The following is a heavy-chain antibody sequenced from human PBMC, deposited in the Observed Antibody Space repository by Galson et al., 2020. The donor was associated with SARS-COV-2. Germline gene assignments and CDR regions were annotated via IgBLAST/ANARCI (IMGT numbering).Heavy chain of an antibody. J-gene: IGHJ4*02. D-gene: IGHD3-22*01. CDR1: GFTFSSYA. Sequence: QLGESLKISCAASGFTFSSYAMHWVRQAPGKGLEWVAVISYDGSNKYYADSVKGRFTISRDNSKNTLYLQMNSLRAEDTAVYYCARDRYYYDSSGYYYVDYFDYWGQGTLVTVSS. CDR3: ARDRYYYDSSGYYYVDYFDY. V-gene: IGHV3-30*04. CDR2: ISYDGSNK.